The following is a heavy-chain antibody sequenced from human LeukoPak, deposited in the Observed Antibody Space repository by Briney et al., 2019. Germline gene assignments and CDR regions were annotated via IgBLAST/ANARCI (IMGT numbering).Heavy chain of an antibody. CDR1: GFTFSTYW. J-gene: IGHJ4*02. V-gene: IGHV3-7*01. CDR2: IKPDGSQI. CDR3: AREEGSSSWYSASTVDY. Sequence: GGSLRLSCAASGFTFSTYWMTWVRQAPGKGLEWVANIKPDGSQIYYVDSVKGRFTISRDNAKNSLYLQMNSLRAEDTAVYYCAREEGSSSWYSASTVDYWGQGTLVTVSS. D-gene: IGHD6-13*01.